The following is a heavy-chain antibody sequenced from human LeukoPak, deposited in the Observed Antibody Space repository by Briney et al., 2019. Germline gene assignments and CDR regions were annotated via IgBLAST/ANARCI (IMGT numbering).Heavy chain of an antibody. D-gene: IGHD3-22*01. CDR2: IKQDGSEK. Sequence: PGGSLRLSCAASGFIFSKYWMSWVRQAPGKGLEWVANIKQDGSEKYYVDSVKGRFTISRDNAKSSLYLQMNSLRAEDTAVYYCARAPYDSSGYYDGYFDYWGQGTLVTVSS. CDR1: GFIFSKYW. CDR3: ARAPYDSSGYYDGYFDY. V-gene: IGHV3-7*01. J-gene: IGHJ4*02.